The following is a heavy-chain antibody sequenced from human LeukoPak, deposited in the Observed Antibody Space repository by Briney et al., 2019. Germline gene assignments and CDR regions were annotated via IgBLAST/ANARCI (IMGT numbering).Heavy chain of an antibody. J-gene: IGHJ1*01. CDR3: ASPGKAAAE. CDR2: FTSTGSST. D-gene: IGHD6-13*01. CDR1: GFSFSSNA. V-gene: IGHV3-23*01. Sequence: GGSLRLSCAASGFSFSSNAMSWVRQAPGKGLEWVSGFTSTGSSTIYADSVKGRFTISRDSSKNTLYLQMNSLRVADTAVYYCASPGKAAAEGGQGTPVTVSS.